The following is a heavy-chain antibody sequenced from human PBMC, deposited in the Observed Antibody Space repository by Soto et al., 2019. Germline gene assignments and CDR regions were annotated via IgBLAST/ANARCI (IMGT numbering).Heavy chain of an antibody. CDR1: GFTFSSYA. Sequence: EVQVLESGGGLVQPGGSLRLSCAASGFTFSSYAMNWVRQAPGKGLEWVSVISGSGGSTYYADSVKGRFTISRDNSKNTVDLQVNSLSAEDTGVDYCASGISGWHFDYWGQGTLVTVSS. V-gene: IGHV3-23*01. D-gene: IGHD6-19*01. J-gene: IGHJ4*02. CDR3: ASGISGWHFDY. CDR2: ISGSGGST.